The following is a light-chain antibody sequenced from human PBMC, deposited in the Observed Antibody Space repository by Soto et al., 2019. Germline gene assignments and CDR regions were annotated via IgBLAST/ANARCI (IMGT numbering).Light chain of an antibody. CDR1: QNVRTK. Sequence: EIVMTQSPDILSVSPGEGATLSFRASQNVRTKLAWYQQKAGQAPRLLIYGSSTRATGIPDRFSGSGSETQYTLTISSLQSEDFAVYYRQQYNSWPQITFGQGTRLEI. J-gene: IGKJ5*01. CDR3: QQYNSWPQIT. V-gene: IGKV3-15*01. CDR2: GSS.